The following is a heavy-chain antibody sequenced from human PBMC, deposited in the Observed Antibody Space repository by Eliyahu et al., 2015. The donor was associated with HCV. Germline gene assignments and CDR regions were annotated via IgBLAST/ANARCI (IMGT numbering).Heavy chain of an antibody. CDR2: IYYGGNT. Sequence: HLQLQESGPGLVKPSETLSLTCSVXGGSISNRSYHGGWIRQPPGKGREWIAXIYYGGNTYXNPSLKSRVTISADTSKNQFSLELTSVTAADTAVYYCTRDLRDVRGYSSGWYWFDSWGQGTLVTVSS. V-gene: IGHV4-39*07. D-gene: IGHD6-19*01. CDR1: GGSISNRSYH. CDR3: TRDLRDVRGYSSGWYWFDS. J-gene: IGHJ5*01.